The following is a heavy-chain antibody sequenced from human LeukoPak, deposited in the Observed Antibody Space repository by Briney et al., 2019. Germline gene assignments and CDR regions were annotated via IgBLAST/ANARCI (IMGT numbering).Heavy chain of an antibody. J-gene: IGHJ4*02. CDR1: GGSISSSSYY. V-gene: IGHV4-39*07. Sequence: PSETLSLTCTVSGGSISSSSYYWGWIRQPPGKGLEWIGSIYYSGSTYYNPSLKSRVTISVDTSKNQFSLKLSSVTAADTAVYYCARDRGGYSYIDYWGQGTLVTVSS. CDR3: ARDRGGYSYIDY. D-gene: IGHD5-18*01. CDR2: IYYSGST.